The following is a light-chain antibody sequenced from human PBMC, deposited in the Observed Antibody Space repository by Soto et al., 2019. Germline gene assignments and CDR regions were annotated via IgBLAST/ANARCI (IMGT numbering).Light chain of an antibody. CDR3: SSYTSSITRV. V-gene: IGLV2-14*01. CDR1: SSDVGGYNY. J-gene: IGLJ2*01. Sequence: QSVLTQPASVSGSPGQAITFSCTGTSSDVGGYNYVSWYQQHPDKAPKLMIYAVSNRPSGVPNRFSGSKSGNTASLTISGLQAEAEAYYYCSSYTSSITRVFGGGTKLTVL. CDR2: AVS.